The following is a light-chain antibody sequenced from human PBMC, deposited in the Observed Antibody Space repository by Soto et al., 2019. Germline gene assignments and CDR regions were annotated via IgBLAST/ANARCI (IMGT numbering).Light chain of an antibody. CDR1: QSVSNY. V-gene: IGKV3-11*01. CDR2: DAS. Sequence: EIVLTQYPATMSLSPGERATLSCRASQSVSNYLAWYQQKPGQAPRLLIYDASNRATGIPARFSGSGSGTDFTLTISSLEPEDFAVYYCQHRSNWPKITFGQGTRLEIK. J-gene: IGKJ5*01. CDR3: QHRSNWPKIT.